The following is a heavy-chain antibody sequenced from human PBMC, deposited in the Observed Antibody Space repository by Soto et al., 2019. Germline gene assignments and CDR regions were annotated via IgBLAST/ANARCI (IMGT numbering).Heavy chain of an antibody. CDR1: GLSFSNSS. D-gene: IGHD6-6*01. J-gene: IGHJ2*01. Sequence: DVQLVESGGGLVKPGGSLRLSCAASGLSFSNSSMNWVRQAPGKGLEWVSSISSSSSYIYYTDSVKGRFTISRDNTKNSLYLQMNSLRAEDTAVYYCARRVASSSSPRNWYFELWGRGTLVTVSS. CDR3: ARRVASSSSPRNWYFEL. V-gene: IGHV3-21*01. CDR2: ISSSSSYI.